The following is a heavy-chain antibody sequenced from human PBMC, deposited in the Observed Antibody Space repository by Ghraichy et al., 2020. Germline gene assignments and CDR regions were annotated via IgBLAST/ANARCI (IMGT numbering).Heavy chain of an antibody. V-gene: IGHV4-4*09. CDR3: ARRDCSGGSCYLLS. CDR2: IYTSGST. CDR1: GGSISSYY. J-gene: IGHJ4*02. Sequence: SETLYLTCTVSGGSISSYYWSWIRQPPGKGLEWIGYIYTSGSTNYNPSLKSRVTISVDTSKNQFSLKLSSVTAADTAVYYCARRDCSGGSCYLLSWGQGTLVTVSS. D-gene: IGHD2-15*01.